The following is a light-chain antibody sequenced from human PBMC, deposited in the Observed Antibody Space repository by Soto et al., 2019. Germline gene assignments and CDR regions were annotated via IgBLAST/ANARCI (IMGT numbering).Light chain of an antibody. CDR3: CSYAGSYTFV. CDR2: DVS. J-gene: IGLJ2*01. Sequence: QSVLTQPRSVSGSPGQSVTISCTGTSSDVGGYNYVSWYQQHPDKAPKLMIYDVSKRPSGVPDRFSGSKSGNTASLTISGLQAEDEADYYCCSYAGSYTFVFGGGTKLTVL. CDR1: SSDVGGYNY. V-gene: IGLV2-11*01.